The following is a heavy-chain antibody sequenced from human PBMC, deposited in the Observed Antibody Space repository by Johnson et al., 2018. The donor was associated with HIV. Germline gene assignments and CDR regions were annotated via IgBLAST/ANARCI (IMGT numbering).Heavy chain of an antibody. CDR2: IYSGCST. D-gene: IGHD2-8*01. V-gene: IGHV3-66*01. CDR3: ARESVNSRPGAFDI. CDR1: GFTVSSNY. Sequence: VQLVESGGGLVQPGGSLRLSCAASGFTVSSNYMTWVRQAPGKGLEWVSVIYSGCSTYYADSVKGRFTISRDNSKNTLYLQMNSLRAEDTAVYYCARESVNSRPGAFDIWGQVTMITVSS. J-gene: IGHJ3*02.